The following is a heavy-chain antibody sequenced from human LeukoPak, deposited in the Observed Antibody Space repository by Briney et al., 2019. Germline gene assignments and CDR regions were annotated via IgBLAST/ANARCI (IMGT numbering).Heavy chain of an antibody. CDR3: AKVRLYGDYPEIDY. CDR2: IYDSRST. J-gene: IGHJ4*02. CDR1: GGSISSYY. Sequence: SETLSLTCTVSGGSISSYYWSWIRQPPGKGLEWIGYIYDSRSTYYNPSLKSRVTISVDTSQNHFSLRLSSVTAADTAVYYCAKVRLYGDYPEIDYWGQGTLVAVSS. V-gene: IGHV4-59*01. D-gene: IGHD4-17*01.